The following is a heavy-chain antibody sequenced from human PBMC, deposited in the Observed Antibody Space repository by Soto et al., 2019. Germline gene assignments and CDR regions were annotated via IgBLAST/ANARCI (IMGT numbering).Heavy chain of an antibody. V-gene: IGHV4-31*03. CDR2: IYYSGST. CDR3: ARVADPTTPLEVDY. CDR1: GGSISSGGYY. Sequence: PSETLSLTCTVSGGSISSGGYYWSWIRQHPGKGLEWIGYIYYSGSTYYNPSLKSRVTISVDTSKNQFSLKLSSVTAADTAVYYCARVADPTTPLEVDYWGQGTLVTVSS. J-gene: IGHJ4*02. D-gene: IGHD5-12*01.